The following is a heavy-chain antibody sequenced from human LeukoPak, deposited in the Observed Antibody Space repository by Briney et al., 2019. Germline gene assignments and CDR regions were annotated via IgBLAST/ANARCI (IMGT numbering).Heavy chain of an antibody. CDR3: ARGGYYGSGNDFRFDP. V-gene: IGHV4-39*07. J-gene: IGHJ5*02. CDR2: IYYSGST. CDR1: GGSISSSDYY. Sequence: SETLSLTCTVSGGSISSSDYYWGWIRQPPGKGLEYIGIIYYSGSTNYKPSLKSRVTISVDTSKNQFSLKLSSVTAADTAVYYCARGGYYGSGNDFRFDPWGQGTLVTVSS. D-gene: IGHD3-10*01.